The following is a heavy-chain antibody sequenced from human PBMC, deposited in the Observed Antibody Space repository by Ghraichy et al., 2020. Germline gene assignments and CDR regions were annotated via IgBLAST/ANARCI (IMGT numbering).Heavy chain of an antibody. CDR2: IVVGSGNT. CDR1: GFTFTSSA. J-gene: IGHJ5*02. D-gene: IGHD3-3*01. CDR3: AADEGRDFWSGYLDLGS. V-gene: IGHV1-58*01. Sequence: SVKVSCKASGFTFTSSAVQWVRQARGQRLEWIGWIVVGSGNTNYAQKFQERVTITRDMSTSTAYMELSSLRSEDTAVYYCAADEGRDFWSGYLDLGSWGQGTLVTVSS.